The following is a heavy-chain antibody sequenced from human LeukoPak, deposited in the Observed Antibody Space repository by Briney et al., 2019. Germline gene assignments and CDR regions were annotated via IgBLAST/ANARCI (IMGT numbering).Heavy chain of an antibody. CDR1: GGSISSGGYY. V-gene: IGHV4-30-2*01. Sequence: SQTLSLTCTVSGGSISSGGYYWSWIRQPPGKGLEWIGYIYHSGSTYYNPSLKSRVTISVDTSKNQFSLKLSSVTAADTAVYYCARHRGYGDYSFDYWGQGSLVTVSS. CDR3: ARHRGYGDYSFDY. CDR2: IYHSGST. J-gene: IGHJ4*02. D-gene: IGHD4-17*01.